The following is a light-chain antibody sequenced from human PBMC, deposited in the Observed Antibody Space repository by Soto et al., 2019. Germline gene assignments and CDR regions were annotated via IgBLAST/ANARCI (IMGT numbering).Light chain of an antibody. CDR2: GDS. V-gene: IGLV3-21*02. CDR3: QVWDSRGDRPV. J-gene: IGLJ2*01. CDR1: NIRGYS. Sequence: SYELTQPPSVSVAPGQTAKIACGGDNIRGYSVHWYLQKSGQAPVLVVYGDSDRTAGIPERFSGSNSGNMATLSISRVEAGDEAEYYCQVWDSRGDRPVFGGGTKLTVL.